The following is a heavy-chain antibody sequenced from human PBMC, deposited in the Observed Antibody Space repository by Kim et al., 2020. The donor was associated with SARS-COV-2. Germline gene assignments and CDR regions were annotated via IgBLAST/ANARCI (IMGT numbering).Heavy chain of an antibody. V-gene: IGHV4-59*13. J-gene: IGHJ4*02. Sequence: SETLSLTCTVSGGSISSYYWSWIRQPPGKGLEWIGYIYYSGSTNYNPSLKSRVTISVDTSKNQFSLKLSSVTAADTAVYYCAREKHYYDTKGAFDYWGQGTLVTVSS. CDR1: GGSISSYY. D-gene: IGHD3-22*01. CDR3: AREKHYYDTKGAFDY. CDR2: IYYSGST.